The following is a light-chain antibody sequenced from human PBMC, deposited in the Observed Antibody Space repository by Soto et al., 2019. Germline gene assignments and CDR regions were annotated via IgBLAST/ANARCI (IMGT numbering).Light chain of an antibody. CDR1: QSVSSY. Sequence: EIVLTQSPATLSLSPGERCTLSCRSSQSVSSYLAWYQQKPGQAPRLLIYDASNRATGIPARFSGSGSGTDFTLTISSLEPEDFAVYYCQQRSNWPPLTFGGGTKVDIK. CDR3: QQRSNWPPLT. J-gene: IGKJ4*01. CDR2: DAS. V-gene: IGKV3-11*01.